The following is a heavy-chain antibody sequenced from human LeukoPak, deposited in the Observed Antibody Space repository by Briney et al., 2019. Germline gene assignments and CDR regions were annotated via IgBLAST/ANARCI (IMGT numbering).Heavy chain of an antibody. CDR1: GFMFFTSG. V-gene: IGHV3-23*01. Sequence: PGGSLRLSCAASGFMFFTSGMSWVRQAPGKGLECVSDISGSGATTSYADSVKGRFTISRDNSKHMLYLQMDSLRVEDTAVYFCAKGQKWFDPWGQGTLVTVSS. CDR3: AKGQKWFDP. J-gene: IGHJ5*02. CDR2: ISGSGATT.